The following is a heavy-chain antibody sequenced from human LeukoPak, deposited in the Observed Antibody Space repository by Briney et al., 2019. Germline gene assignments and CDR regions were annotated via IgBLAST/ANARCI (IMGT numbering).Heavy chain of an antibody. CDR2: ISGSGGST. CDR3: AKDGGYEVAARRDAFDI. J-gene: IGHJ3*02. V-gene: IGHV3-23*01. CDR1: GFTFSSYA. D-gene: IGHD6-6*01. Sequence: PGGSLRLSCAASGFTFSSYAMSWVRQAPGKGLEWVSAISGSGGSTYYADSVKGRFTISRDNSKNTLYLQMNSLRAGDTAVYYCAKDGGYEVAARRDAFDIWGQGTMVTVSS.